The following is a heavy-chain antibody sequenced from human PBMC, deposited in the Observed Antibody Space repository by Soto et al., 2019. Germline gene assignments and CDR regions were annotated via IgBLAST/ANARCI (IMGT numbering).Heavy chain of an antibody. V-gene: IGHV2-26*01. D-gene: IGHD6-19*01. CDR2: IDSSGEK. CDR1: GLSITDSEMG. J-gene: IGHJ5*02. CDR3: ARIHLAVAVSPWFDP. Sequence: QVTLKESGPVLVKPTETLTLRCTVSGLSITDSEMGVSWIRQPPGQPLEWLAHIDSSGEKSYRTCLKSRLATSKDTSKSQIVLTMTNMDPADTATYYCARIHLAVAVSPWFDPWGQGIPVTVSS.